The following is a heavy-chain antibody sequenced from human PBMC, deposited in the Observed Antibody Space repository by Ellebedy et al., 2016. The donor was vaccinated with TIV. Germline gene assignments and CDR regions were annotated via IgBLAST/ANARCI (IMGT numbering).Heavy chain of an antibody. CDR2: ITSSGDIK. Sequence: GGSLRLSCAGSGFNFSDYYMSRVRQAPGKGLEWLAYITSSGDIKYYTDSVKGRFTISRDNANSSLHLQMNRLRAEDTAVYYCTRDPGSTRFYYYYGMDVWGQGTTVTVSS. CDR1: GFNFSDYY. J-gene: IGHJ6*02. D-gene: IGHD2-2*01. CDR3: TRDPGSTRFYYYYGMDV. V-gene: IGHV3-11*01.